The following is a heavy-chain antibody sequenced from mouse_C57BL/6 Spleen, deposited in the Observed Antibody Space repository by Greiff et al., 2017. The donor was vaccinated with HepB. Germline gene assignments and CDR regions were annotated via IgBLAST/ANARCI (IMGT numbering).Heavy chain of an antibody. D-gene: IGHD1-1*02. Sequence: VQLQQSGPGMVKPSQSLSLTCTVTGYSITSGYDWHWIRHFPGNKLEWMGYISYSGSTNYNPSLKSRISITHDTSKNRFFLKLNSVTTEDTATYYCASGAYAMDYWGQGTSVTVSS. CDR2: ISYSGST. J-gene: IGHJ4*01. CDR3: ASGAYAMDY. V-gene: IGHV3-1*01. CDR1: GYSITSGYD.